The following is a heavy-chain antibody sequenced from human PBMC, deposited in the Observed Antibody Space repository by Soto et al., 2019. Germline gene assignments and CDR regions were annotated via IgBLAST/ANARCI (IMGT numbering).Heavy chain of an antibody. Sequence: EVQLVESGGGLVQPGGFLRLSCAASGFTFSTYDMHWVRQATGKGLEWVSCIGTAGDTFYPDSVKGRFTISRENAKNSLYLQMNSLRAEDTAVYYCARGGSSGWFDPWGQGTLVTVSS. J-gene: IGHJ5*02. D-gene: IGHD2-15*01. CDR2: IGTAGDT. CDR1: GFTFSTYD. V-gene: IGHV3-13*01. CDR3: ARGGSSGWFDP.